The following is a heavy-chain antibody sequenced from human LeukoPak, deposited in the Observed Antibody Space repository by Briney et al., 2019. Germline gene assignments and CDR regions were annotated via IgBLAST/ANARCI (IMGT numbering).Heavy chain of an antibody. CDR3: AKGGYYDSSRFDY. Sequence: GGSLRLSCAAFGFTFSSYAMSWVRQAPGKGLEWVSGISWNSGSIGYADSVKGRFTISRDNAKNSLYLQMNSLRAEDMALYYCAKGGYYDSSRFDYWGQGTLVTVSS. CDR1: GFTFSSYA. V-gene: IGHV3-9*03. CDR2: ISWNSGSI. J-gene: IGHJ4*02. D-gene: IGHD3-22*01.